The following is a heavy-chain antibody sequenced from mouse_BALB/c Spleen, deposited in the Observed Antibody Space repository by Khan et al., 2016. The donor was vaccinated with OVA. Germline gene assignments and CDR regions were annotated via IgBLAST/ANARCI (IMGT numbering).Heavy chain of an antibody. D-gene: IGHD1-1*01. CDR1: GYSITSGYA. CDR2: ISYSGGT. V-gene: IGHV3-2*02. Sequence: QLVESGPGLVKPSQSLSLTCTVTGYSITSGYAWNWIRQFPGNKLEWMGYISYSGGTSYNPSLKSRISITRDTSKNQIFLQLNSVTTEDTATDYCARGNYYGYYFDYWGQGTPLTVSS. J-gene: IGHJ2*01. CDR3: ARGNYYGYYFDY.